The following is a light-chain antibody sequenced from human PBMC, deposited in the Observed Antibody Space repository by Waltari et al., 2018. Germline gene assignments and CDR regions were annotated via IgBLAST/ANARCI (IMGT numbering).Light chain of an antibody. J-gene: IGKJ2*01. Sequence: EIVLTQSPATLSLSPGERATLSCRASQSLSSYLAWYQHKPGQAPSLLIHDASKRATGIPARCSGSGSGTDFTLTISSLEPEDFAVYYCQHRTNWPTFGQGTKLEIK. CDR2: DAS. CDR1: QSLSSY. V-gene: IGKV3-11*01. CDR3: QHRTNWPT.